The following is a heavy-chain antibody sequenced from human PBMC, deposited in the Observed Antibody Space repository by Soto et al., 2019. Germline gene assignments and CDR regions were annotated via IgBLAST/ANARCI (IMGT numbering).Heavy chain of an antibody. Sequence: QVQLVQSGAEVKKPGASVKVSCNASGYTFTSYGISWVRQAPGQGLAWMGWISAYNGNTNYAQKLQGRVTMTKDTSTSTAYMELRRLRSDDTDVYYCARDIVVVPAASTQPYYYYYYGMDVWGQGTTVTVSS. J-gene: IGHJ6*02. CDR1: GYTFTSYG. V-gene: IGHV1-18*01. CDR3: ARDIVVVPAASTQPYYYYYYGMDV. CDR2: ISAYNGNT. D-gene: IGHD2-2*01.